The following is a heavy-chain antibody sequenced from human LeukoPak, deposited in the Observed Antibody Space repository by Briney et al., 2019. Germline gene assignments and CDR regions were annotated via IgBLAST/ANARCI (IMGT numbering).Heavy chain of an antibody. CDR1: GYSFTTYW. CDR3: ARHGGGYCRSTSCYLFDP. D-gene: IGHD2-2*01. CDR2: IYPGDSDT. Sequence: GESLKISCKASGYSFTTYWIGWVRQMPGKGLEWMGIIYPGDSDTRYSPSFQGQVTISADKSISTAYLQWSSLKASDTAMYYCARHGGGYCRSTSCYLFDPWGQGTLSPSPQ. V-gene: IGHV5-51*01. J-gene: IGHJ5*02.